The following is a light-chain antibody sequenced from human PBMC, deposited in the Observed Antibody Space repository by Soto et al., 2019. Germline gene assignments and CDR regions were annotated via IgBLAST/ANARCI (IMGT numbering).Light chain of an antibody. CDR3: QQRGEWPPGAT. V-gene: IGKV3-11*01. CDR2: GAS. J-gene: IGKJ5*01. CDR1: QSVSSY. Sequence: EIVLTQSPATLSLSPGERATLSCRASQSVSSYLAWYQQKPGQAPRLLIYGASKRATGIPARFSGSGSGTDFTLTISSLEPEDSAVYYCQQRGEWPPGATFGQGTRLEIK.